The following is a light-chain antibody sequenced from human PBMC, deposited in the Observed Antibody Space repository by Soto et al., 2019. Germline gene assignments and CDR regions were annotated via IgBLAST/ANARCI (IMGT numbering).Light chain of an antibody. J-gene: IGLJ3*02. CDR3: NSYTSSSTGV. Sequence: QSVLTQPASVSGSPGQSITISCTGTSSDVGGHKYVSWYQQHPGKAPKLMIYEVSRRPSGVSHRFSGSKSGNTASLTISGLQAEDEADYYCNSYTSSSTGVFGGGTKLTVL. CDR1: SSDVGGHKY. CDR2: EVS. V-gene: IGLV2-14*01.